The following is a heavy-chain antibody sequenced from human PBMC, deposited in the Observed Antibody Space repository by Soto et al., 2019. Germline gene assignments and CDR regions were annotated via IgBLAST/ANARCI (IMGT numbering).Heavy chain of an antibody. CDR3: AKSWMITFGGAEH. CDR2: ISGSGGST. D-gene: IGHD3-16*01. V-gene: IGHV3-23*01. Sequence: GGSLRLSCAASGFTFSSYAMSWVRQAPGKGLEWVSAISGSGGSTYYADSVKGRFTISRDNSKSTLYLQMNSLRAEDTAVYYCAKSWMITFGGAEHWGQGTLVTVSS. CDR1: GFTFSSYA. J-gene: IGHJ4*02.